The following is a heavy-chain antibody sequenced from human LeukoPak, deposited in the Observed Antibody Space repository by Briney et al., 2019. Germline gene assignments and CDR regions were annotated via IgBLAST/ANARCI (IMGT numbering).Heavy chain of an antibody. CDR1: GFTFSSYG. J-gene: IGHJ6*03. V-gene: IGHV3-23*01. Sequence: GGSLRLSCAASGFTFSSYGMSWVRQAPGKGLEWVSAISGSGGSTYYADSVKGRFTISRDNAKNSLYLQMNSLRGEDTALYYCAREENYYYYMDVWGIGTTVTVSS. CDR3: AREENYYYYMDV. CDR2: ISGSGGST. D-gene: IGHD3-10*01.